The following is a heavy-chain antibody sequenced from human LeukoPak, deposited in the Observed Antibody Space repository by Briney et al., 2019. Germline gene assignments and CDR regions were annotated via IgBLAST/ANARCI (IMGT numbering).Heavy chain of an antibody. J-gene: IGHJ3*01. CDR1: GFTFNNYW. V-gene: IGHV3-74*01. CDR3: AKEIDGFDV. Sequence: GGSLRLSCAASGFTFNNYWMHWVRPAPGMGLVWVSSIRFDEGDTAYADSAKGRFTISRDNAKNTMFLQMNNLRAEDTAVYYCAKEIDGFDVWGQGTLVTVSS. CDR2: IRFDEGDT.